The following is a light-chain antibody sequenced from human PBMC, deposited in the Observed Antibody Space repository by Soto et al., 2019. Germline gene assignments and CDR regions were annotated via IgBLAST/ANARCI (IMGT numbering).Light chain of an antibody. CDR1: SGYSNYK. Sequence: QSVLTQPPSASASLGASVTLTCTLSSGYSNYKVDWYQQRPGEGPRFVMRVGTGGIVGSKGDGIPDRFSVLGSGLNRYLTIKDIQEEDESYYHCGADHGSGSNFVYVFGTGTKLTVL. CDR3: GADHGSGSNFVYV. V-gene: IGLV9-49*03. CDR2: VGTGGIVG. J-gene: IGLJ1*01.